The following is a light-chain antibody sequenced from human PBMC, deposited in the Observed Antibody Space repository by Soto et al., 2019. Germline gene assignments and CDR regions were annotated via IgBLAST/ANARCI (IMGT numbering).Light chain of an antibody. CDR3: QHYGSSPLT. CDR1: QSVSSSY. V-gene: IGKV3-20*01. Sequence: EIVLTQSPGTLSLSPGERATLSCRASQSVSSSYLGWYQQKPGQAPRLLIYGASNRATGIPDRFSGIGSGTDFTLTISRLEPEDFAVYYCQHYGSSPLTCGEGTKVEIK. J-gene: IGKJ4*01. CDR2: GAS.